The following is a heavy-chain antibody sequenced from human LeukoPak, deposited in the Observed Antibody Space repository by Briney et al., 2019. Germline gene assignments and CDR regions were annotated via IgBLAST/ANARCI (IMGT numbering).Heavy chain of an antibody. CDR3: AKVVGATTRGYFDY. J-gene: IGHJ4*02. D-gene: IGHD1-26*01. V-gene: IGHV3-23*01. Sequence: SGGSLRLSCAASGFTFSSYAMSWVRQAPGKGLEWVSTISGSGGSTYYADSVKGRFTISRDNSKNSLYLQMSSLRAADTALYYCAKVVGATTRGYFDYWGQGTLVTVSS. CDR2: ISGSGGST. CDR1: GFTFSSYA.